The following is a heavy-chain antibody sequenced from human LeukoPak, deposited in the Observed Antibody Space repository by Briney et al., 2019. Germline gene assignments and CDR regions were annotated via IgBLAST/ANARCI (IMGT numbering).Heavy chain of an antibody. CDR2: ISYDGSNK. J-gene: IGHJ3*02. Sequence: GGSLRLSCAASGFTFSSYGMHWVRQAPGKGLEWVAVISYDGSNKYYADSVKGRFTISRDNSKNTLYLQMNSLRAEDTAVYYCARDLEETATIYAFDIWGQGTMVTVSS. D-gene: IGHD5-24*01. V-gene: IGHV3-30*03. CDR1: GFTFSSYG. CDR3: ARDLEETATIYAFDI.